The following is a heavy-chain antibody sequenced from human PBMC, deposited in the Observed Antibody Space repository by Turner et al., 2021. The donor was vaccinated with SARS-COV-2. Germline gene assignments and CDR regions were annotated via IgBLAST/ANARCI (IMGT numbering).Heavy chain of an antibody. CDR2: SDPSDGRT. CDR3: ATGVGAV. V-gene: IGHV1-46*01. CDR1: GYNFTSYY. Sequence: QVQLVQSGAEVKKPGASVKLSCKASGYNFTSYYIHWVREAPGPGRRGMGKSDPSDGRTDNPRRYQARITTTRETSTSIVNMELRNLISEDTAVEYGATGVGAVWGQGTLVIVSS. J-gene: IGHJ4*02.